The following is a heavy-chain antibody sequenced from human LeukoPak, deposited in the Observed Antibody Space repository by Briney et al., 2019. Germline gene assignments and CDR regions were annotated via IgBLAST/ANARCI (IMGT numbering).Heavy chain of an antibody. D-gene: IGHD3-10*01. V-gene: IGHV3-53*01. CDR1: GFIVSNNY. J-gene: IGHJ6*02. Sequence: GGSLRLSCAASGFIVSNNYMSWVRQAPGKGLEWVSVIYSGGNTYFADSVKGRFTISRDNSKNTLYLQMNSLRAEDTAVYRCARGHRVGVDVWGQGTTVTVSS. CDR2: IYSGGNT. CDR3: ARGHRVGVDV.